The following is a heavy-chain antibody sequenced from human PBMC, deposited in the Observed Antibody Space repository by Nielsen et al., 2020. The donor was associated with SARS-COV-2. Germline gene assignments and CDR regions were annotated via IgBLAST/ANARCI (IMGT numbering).Heavy chain of an antibody. D-gene: IGHD2-15*01. CDR1: GGSISSYY. CDR3: ARSYCSGGSCSIDP. V-gene: IGHV4-59*01. CDR2: SYYSGST. Sequence: SETLSLTCTVSGGSISSYYWSWIRQPPGKGLEWIGYSYYSGSTNYNPPLKSRVTISVDTSKNQFSLKLSSVTAADTAVYYCARSYCSGGSCSIDPWGQGTLVTVSS. J-gene: IGHJ5*02.